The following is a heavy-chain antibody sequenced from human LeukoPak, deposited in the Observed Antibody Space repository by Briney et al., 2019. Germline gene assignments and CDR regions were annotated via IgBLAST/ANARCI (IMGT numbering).Heavy chain of an antibody. CDR1: GFTFSSYS. CDR2: ISSSSSYI. D-gene: IGHD1-26*01. CDR3: ARVQAESGSAFDI. Sequence: GGSLRLSCAASGFTFSSYSMNWVCQAPGKGLEWVSSISSSSSYIYYADSVKGRFTISRDNAKNSLYLQMNSLRAEDTAVYYCARVQAESGSAFDIWGQGTMVTVSS. J-gene: IGHJ3*02. V-gene: IGHV3-21*01.